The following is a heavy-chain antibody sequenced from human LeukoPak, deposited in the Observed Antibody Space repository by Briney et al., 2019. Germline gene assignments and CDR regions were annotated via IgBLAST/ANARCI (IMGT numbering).Heavy chain of an antibody. CDR2: IIPIYGTA. CDR3: ATHTGGYNYWWFDI. D-gene: IGHD5-24*01. J-gene: IGHJ5*02. V-gene: IGHV1-69*01. CDR1: GGTFSNYP. Sequence: SVKVSCKASGGTFSNYPIIWVRQAPGRGLEWLGGIIPIYGTANYAQMFQGRITLTAHESTATAYMELTSLTSDDTAVYFCATHTGGYNYWWFDIWGQGTLVTVSS.